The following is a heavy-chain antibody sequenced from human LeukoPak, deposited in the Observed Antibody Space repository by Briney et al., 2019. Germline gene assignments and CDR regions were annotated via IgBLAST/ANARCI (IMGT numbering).Heavy chain of an antibody. Sequence: GGSLRLSCAASGFTFSSYAMHWVRQAPGKGLEWVAVISYDGSNKYYADSVKGRFTIFRDNSKNTLYLQMNSLRAEDTAVYYCACDYYDSSGYYWVDAFDIWGQGTMVTVSS. CDR3: ACDYYDSSGYYWVDAFDI. D-gene: IGHD3-22*01. CDR1: GFTFSSYA. CDR2: ISYDGSNK. J-gene: IGHJ3*02. V-gene: IGHV3-30*04.